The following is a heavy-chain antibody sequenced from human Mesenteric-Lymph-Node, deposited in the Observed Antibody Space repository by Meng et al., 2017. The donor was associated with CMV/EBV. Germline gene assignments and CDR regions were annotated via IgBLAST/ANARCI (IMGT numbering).Heavy chain of an antibody. CDR3: ARDLLNYYDSSGSHYFDY. D-gene: IGHD3-22*01. J-gene: IGHJ4*02. Sequence: GESLKISCAASGFTFSDYYMSWVRQAPGKGLEWVASIKHDGSEKSYVDSVKGRFTISRDNAQNSLYLQMNSLRAEDTAVYYCARDLLNYYDSSGSHYFDYWGQGTLVTVSS. V-gene: IGHV3-7*01. CDR2: IKHDGSEK. CDR1: GFTFSDYY.